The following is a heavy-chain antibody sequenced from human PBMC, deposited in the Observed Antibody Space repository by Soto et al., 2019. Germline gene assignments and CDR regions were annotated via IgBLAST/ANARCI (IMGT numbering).Heavy chain of an antibody. CDR1: GFTFSSYG. V-gene: IGHV3-30*18. Sequence: HPGGSLRLSCAASGFTFSSYGMHWVRQAPGKGLEWVAAISYDGSNKYYADSVKGRFTISRDNSKNTLYLQMNSLRAEDTAVYYCAKDYLIMSRVVASDAFDIWGQGTMVTVSS. D-gene: IGHD2-15*01. J-gene: IGHJ3*02. CDR3: AKDYLIMSRVVASDAFDI. CDR2: ISYDGSNK.